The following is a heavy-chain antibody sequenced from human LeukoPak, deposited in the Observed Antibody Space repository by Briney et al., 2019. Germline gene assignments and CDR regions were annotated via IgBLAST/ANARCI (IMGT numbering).Heavy chain of an antibody. J-gene: IGHJ6*03. CDR2: IYHSGKT. V-gene: IGHV4-4*02. CDR1: GASISKTNW. CDR3: ARVGYYDSSGYYYDYYYYYMDV. D-gene: IGHD3-22*01. Sequence: PSETLSLTCAVSGASISKTNWWSWVRQPPGKGLEWIGEIYHSGKTNYNPSLKSRVTISVDKSKNQISLKLSSVTAADTAVYYCARVGYYDSSGYYYDYYYYYMDVWGKGTTVTVSS.